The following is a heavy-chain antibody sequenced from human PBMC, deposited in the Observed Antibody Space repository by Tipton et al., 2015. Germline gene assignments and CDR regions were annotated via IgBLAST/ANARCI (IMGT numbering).Heavy chain of an antibody. Sequence: TLSLTCNVSGGSITSYYWSWIRQPPGKGLEWIGYIYYTGSTNYNPSLKSRVTISLDMSRNQFSLKLSSLTAADTAVYYCARTGSCSGGSCYFSYFDYWGQGTLLPVSS. CDR1: GGSITSYY. J-gene: IGHJ4*02. V-gene: IGHV4-59*01. CDR3: ARTGSCSGGSCYFSYFDY. D-gene: IGHD2-15*01. CDR2: IYYTGST.